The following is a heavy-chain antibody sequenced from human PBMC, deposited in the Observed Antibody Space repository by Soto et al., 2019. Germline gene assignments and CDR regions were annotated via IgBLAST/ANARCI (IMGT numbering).Heavy chain of an antibody. J-gene: IGHJ5*02. V-gene: IGHV3-33*01. D-gene: IGHD5-12*01. CDR1: GFTFSSYG. Sequence: LRLSCAASGFTFSSYGMHWVRQAPGKGLEWVAVIWYDGSNKYYADSVKGRFTISRDNSKNTLYLQMNSLRAEDTAVYYCARDSGYNHPGIVTPRAYNWFDPWGQGTLVTVSS. CDR3: ARDSGYNHPGIVTPRAYNWFDP. CDR2: IWYDGSNK.